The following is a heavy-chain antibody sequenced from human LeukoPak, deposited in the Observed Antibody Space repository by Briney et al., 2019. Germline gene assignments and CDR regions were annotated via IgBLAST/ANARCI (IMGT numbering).Heavy chain of an antibody. CDR3: ARDSQNSIAVAGPYDAFDI. Sequence: SETLSLTCTVSGGSISSYYWSWIRRPAGKGLEWIGRIYTSGSTNYNPSLKSRVTMSVDTSKNQFSLKLSSVTAADTAVYYCARDSQNSIAVAGPYDAFDIWGQGTMVTVSS. CDR2: IYTSGST. CDR1: GGSISSYY. J-gene: IGHJ3*02. D-gene: IGHD6-19*01. V-gene: IGHV4-4*07.